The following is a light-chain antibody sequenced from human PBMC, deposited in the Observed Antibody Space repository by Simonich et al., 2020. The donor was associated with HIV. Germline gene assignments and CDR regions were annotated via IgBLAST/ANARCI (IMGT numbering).Light chain of an antibody. CDR3: QLYYSTPPT. J-gene: IGKJ1*01. CDR2: AAS. Sequence: AIRMTQSPSSLSASTGDRGTITCRASQGISSYLAWYQQKPGKAPKLLIYAASTLQSGVPSRFSGSGSGTDFTLTISCLQSEDFATYYCQLYYSTPPTFGQGTKVETK. CDR1: QGISSY. V-gene: IGKV1-8*01.